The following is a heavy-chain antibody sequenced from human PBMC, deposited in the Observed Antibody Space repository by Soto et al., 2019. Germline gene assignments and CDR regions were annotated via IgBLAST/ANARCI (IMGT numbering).Heavy chain of an antibody. CDR2: IWYDGSNK. CDR1: GFTFSSYG. J-gene: IGHJ4*02. D-gene: IGHD3-10*01. Sequence: QVQLVESGGGVVQPGRSLRLSCAASGFTFSSYGMHWVRQAPVKGLEWVAVIWYDGSNKYYADSVKGRFTISRDNSKNTLYLQMNILRAEDTAVYYCARELLAAGSVTYYTGFDYWGQGTLVTVSS. CDR3: ARELLAAGSVTYYTGFDY. V-gene: IGHV3-33*01.